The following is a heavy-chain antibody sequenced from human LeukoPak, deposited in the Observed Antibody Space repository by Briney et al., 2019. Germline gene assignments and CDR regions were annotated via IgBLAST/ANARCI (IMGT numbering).Heavy chain of an antibody. D-gene: IGHD3-16*02. V-gene: IGHV3-33*01. CDR2: IWYDGRNK. Sequence: GRSLRLSCAASGFTFSSCGMHWVRQAPGKGLEWVAVIWYDGRNKFYADSLKGRFTISRDNSKNTLYLQMNSLRAEDTAVYYCARVNRGDAFDIWGQGTLVTVSS. CDR1: GFTFSSCG. J-gene: IGHJ3*02. CDR3: ARVNRGDAFDI.